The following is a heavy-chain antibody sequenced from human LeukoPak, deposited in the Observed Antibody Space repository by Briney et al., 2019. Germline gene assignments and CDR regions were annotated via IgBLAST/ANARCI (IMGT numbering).Heavy chain of an antibody. CDR2: INAGNGDT. Sequence: ASVKVSCKASGYSFTNYAMHWVRQAPGQRLEWMGWINAGNGDTKYSQNFQGRVTITRDTSASTAYMELSSLRSEDTAVYYCARFPIYGSGSPTYCFDYWGQGTLVTVSS. CDR1: GYSFTNYA. V-gene: IGHV1-3*01. J-gene: IGHJ4*02. CDR3: ARFPIYGSGSPTYCFDY. D-gene: IGHD3-10*01.